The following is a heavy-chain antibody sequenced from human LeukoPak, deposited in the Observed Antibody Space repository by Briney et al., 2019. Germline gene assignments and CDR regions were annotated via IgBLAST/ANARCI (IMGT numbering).Heavy chain of an antibody. CDR1: GGSITSYY. Sequence: SETLSLTCTVSGGSITSYYWSWIRQPPGKGLEWIGHIYGSGSTNYNPSLKSRVTLSVDTSKNQFSLKLSSVTAADTAVYYCAREGTSGTHLNWFDPWGQGTLVTVSS. CDR2: IYGSGST. J-gene: IGHJ5*02. V-gene: IGHV4-59*01. D-gene: IGHD1-1*01. CDR3: AREGTSGTHLNWFDP.